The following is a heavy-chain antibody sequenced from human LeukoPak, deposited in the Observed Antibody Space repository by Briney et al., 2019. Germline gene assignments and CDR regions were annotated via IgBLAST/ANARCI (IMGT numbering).Heavy chain of an antibody. CDR3: RGEYYDILTGYYRGYYFDY. Sequence: GGSLRLSCAASGFTFSNAWMSWVSQAPGKWLEWVGRIKSKTDGGTTDYAAPVKGRFTISRDDSKNTLYVQMNSLKTEDTAVYYCRGEYYDILTGYYRGYYFDYWGQGTLVTVSS. J-gene: IGHJ4*02. CDR1: GFTFSNAW. CDR2: IKSKTDGGTT. V-gene: IGHV3-15*01. D-gene: IGHD3-9*01.